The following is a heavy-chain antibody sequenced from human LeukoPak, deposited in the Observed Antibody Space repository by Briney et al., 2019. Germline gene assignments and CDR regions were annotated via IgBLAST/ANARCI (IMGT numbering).Heavy chain of an antibody. Sequence: SVKVSCTASGGTFSSYAISWVRQAPGKGLEWMGGFDPEDGETIYAQKFQGRVTMTRDTSTSTVYMELNSLRSEDTAVYYCARDRRDGYKYDYWGQGTLVTVSS. CDR2: FDPEDGET. J-gene: IGHJ4*02. D-gene: IGHD5-24*01. V-gene: IGHV1-69*10. CDR3: ARDRRDGYKYDY. CDR1: GGTFSSYA.